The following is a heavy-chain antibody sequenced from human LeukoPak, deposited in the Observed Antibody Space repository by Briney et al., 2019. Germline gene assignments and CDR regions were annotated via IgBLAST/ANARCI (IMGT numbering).Heavy chain of an antibody. J-gene: IGHJ6*02. CDR3: AKGGSTAMVLSLYYGMDV. CDR2: ISGSGGST. V-gene: IGHV3-23*01. D-gene: IGHD5-18*01. Sequence: PGGSLRLSCAASGFTFSSYAMSWVRQAPGKGLEWVSAISGSGGSTYYADSVKGRFTISRGNSKNTLYLQMNSLRAEDTAVYYCAKGGSTAMVLSLYYGMDVWGQGTTVTVSS. CDR1: GFTFSSYA.